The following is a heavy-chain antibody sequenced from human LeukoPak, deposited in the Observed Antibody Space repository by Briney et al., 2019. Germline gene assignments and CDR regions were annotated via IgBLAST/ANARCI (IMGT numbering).Heavy chain of an antibody. CDR3: VRDIQGTGSPLGY. Sequence: PGGSLRLSCAASGFTFSSYSMDWVRQAPGKGLEWVSSISGSSRYIYYAESMKGRFAISRDNAKKLLYLQMNSLRAEDTAVYFCVRDIQGTGSPLGYRGQGTLVTVSS. D-gene: IGHD1-1*01. J-gene: IGHJ4*02. CDR1: GFTFSSYS. V-gene: IGHV3-21*01. CDR2: ISGSSRYI.